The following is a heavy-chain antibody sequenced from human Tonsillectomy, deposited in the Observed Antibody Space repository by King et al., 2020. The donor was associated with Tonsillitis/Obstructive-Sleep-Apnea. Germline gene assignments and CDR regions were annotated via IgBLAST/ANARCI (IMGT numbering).Heavy chain of an antibody. CDR1: GGSISSYY. J-gene: IGHJ4*02. V-gene: IGHV4-59*01. CDR3: ASQGVGSGWYE. D-gene: IGHD6-19*01. CDR2: IYYSGST. Sequence: QVQLQESGPGLVKPSETLSLTCTVSGGSISSYYWSWIRQPPGKGLEWIGYIYYSGSTNYNPSLKSRVTISVDTSKNQFSLKLSSVTAADTAVYYCASQGVGSGWYEWGQGTLVTVSS.